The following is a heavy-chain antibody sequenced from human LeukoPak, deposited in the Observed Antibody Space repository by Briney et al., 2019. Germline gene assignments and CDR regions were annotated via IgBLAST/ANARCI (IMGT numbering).Heavy chain of an antibody. Sequence: PSETLSLTCTVSGGSISSYYWSWIRQPPGKGLEWIGYIYYSGSTNYNPSLKSRVTISVDKSKNQFSLKLSSVTAADTAVYYCARMFSGDIVVVPAAPEGFDYWGQGTLVTVSS. V-gene: IGHV4-59*12. J-gene: IGHJ4*02. CDR1: GGSISSYY. D-gene: IGHD2-2*01. CDR2: IYYSGST. CDR3: ARMFSGDIVVVPAAPEGFDY.